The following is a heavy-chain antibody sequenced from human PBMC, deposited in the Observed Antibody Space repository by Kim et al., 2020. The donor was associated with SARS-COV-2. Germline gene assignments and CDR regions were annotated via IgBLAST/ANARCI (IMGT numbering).Heavy chain of an antibody. V-gene: IGHV1-3*01. CDR3: ARVHYDSSGYYGY. CDR1: GYTFRSYA. J-gene: IGHJ4*02. D-gene: IGHD3-22*01. Sequence: ASVKVSCKASGYTFRSYAIHWVRQAPGQRLEWMGWINAGLGNTEYSQNFQGRVTITRDTSAGIVYMELSSLRSEDMAVYYCARVHYDSSGYYGYWGLGTLVSVSS. CDR2: INAGLGNT.